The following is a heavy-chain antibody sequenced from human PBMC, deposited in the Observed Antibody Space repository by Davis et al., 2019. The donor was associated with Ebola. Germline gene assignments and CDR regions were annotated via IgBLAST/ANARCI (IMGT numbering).Heavy chain of an antibody. J-gene: IGHJ4*02. CDR1: GDTFSSYT. V-gene: IGHV1-3*01. Sequence: ASVKVSCKASGDTFSSYTINWVRQAPGQRLEWMGWINAGNGNTKYSQKFQGRVTITRDTSARIAYMELSSLRSEDTAVYYCASDCCGRVFDYWGQGTLVTVSS. D-gene: IGHD2-15*01. CDR3: ASDCCGRVFDY. CDR2: INAGNGNT.